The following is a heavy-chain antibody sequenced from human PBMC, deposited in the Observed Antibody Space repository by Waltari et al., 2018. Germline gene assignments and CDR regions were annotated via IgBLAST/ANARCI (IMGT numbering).Heavy chain of an antibody. CDR3: AKEKGVVGAARYYFDY. D-gene: IGHD1-26*01. V-gene: IGHV3-30*18. Sequence: QVQLVESGGGVVQPGRSLRLSCAASGFTFSSYGMHWVRQAPGKGLEWVAVISYDGSNKYYADSGKGRFTISRDNSKNTLYLQMNSLRAEDTAVYYCAKEKGVVGAARYYFDYWGQGTLVTVSS. CDR1: GFTFSSYG. J-gene: IGHJ4*02. CDR2: ISYDGSNK.